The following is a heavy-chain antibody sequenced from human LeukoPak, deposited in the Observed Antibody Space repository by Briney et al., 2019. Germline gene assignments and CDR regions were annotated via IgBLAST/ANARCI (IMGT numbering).Heavy chain of an antibody. D-gene: IGHD3-10*01. Sequence: GGSLRLSCAASGFTFSSYWMSWVRQAPGKGLEWVATIKQDGSQKEYVDFVKGRFTISRDNAKNSLYLQMNSLRAEDTAVYYCARDRPRSGVYIGTMVRGVTLAYYYGMDVWGQGTTVTVSS. J-gene: IGHJ6*02. V-gene: IGHV3-7*05. CDR3: ARDRPRSGVYIGTMVRGVTLAYYYGMDV. CDR1: GFTFSSYW. CDR2: IKQDGSQK.